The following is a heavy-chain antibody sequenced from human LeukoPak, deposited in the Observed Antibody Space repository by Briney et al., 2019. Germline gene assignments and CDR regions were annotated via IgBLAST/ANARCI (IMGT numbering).Heavy chain of an antibody. CDR3: ARFRGSGWYSFDL. V-gene: IGHV1-2*02. CDR1: GYTFTGYY. CDR2: INPNSGGT. J-gene: IGHJ5*02. D-gene: IGHD6-19*01. Sequence: ASVKVSCKASGYTFTGYYMHWVRQAPGQGLEWMGWINPNSGGTNYAQKFQGRVTMTRDTSISTDYMELSDLRSDDTAVYYCARFRGSGWYSFDLWGQGTLVTVSS.